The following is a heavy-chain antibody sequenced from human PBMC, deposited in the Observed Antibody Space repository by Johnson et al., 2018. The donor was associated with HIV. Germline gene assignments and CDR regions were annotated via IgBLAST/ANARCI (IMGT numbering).Heavy chain of an antibody. CDR3: ARECSGGSCYPLDHDAFDI. CDR1: GFIVGNKY. Sequence: VQLVESGGGLVQSGGSLRLACVASGFIVGNKYMRWVRQAPGKGLEWVSVINTGGGTYYADSVKGRFTMSRDNSKNTLYLQMNSLRAEDTAVYYCARECSGGSCYPLDHDAFDIWGQGTMVTVSS. J-gene: IGHJ3*02. V-gene: IGHV3-66*02. D-gene: IGHD2-15*01. CDR2: INTGGGT.